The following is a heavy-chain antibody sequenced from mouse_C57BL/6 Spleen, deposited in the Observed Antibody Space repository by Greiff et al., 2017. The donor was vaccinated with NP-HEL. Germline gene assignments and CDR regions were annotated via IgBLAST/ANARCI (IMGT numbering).Heavy chain of an antibody. CDR2: IYPGSGST. V-gene: IGHV1-55*01. Sequence: VQLQQPGAELVKPGASVKMSCKASGYTFTSYWITWVKQRPGQGLEWIGDIYPGSGSTNYNEKFKSKATLTVDTSSSTAYMQLSSLTSEDSAVYYCARGDSSGPWFAYWGQGTLVTVSA. J-gene: IGHJ3*01. D-gene: IGHD3-2*02. CDR1: GYTFTSYW. CDR3: ARGDSSGPWFAY.